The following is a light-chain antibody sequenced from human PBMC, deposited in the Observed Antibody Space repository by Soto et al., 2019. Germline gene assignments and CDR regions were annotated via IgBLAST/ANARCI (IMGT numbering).Light chain of an antibody. J-gene: IGKJ5*01. CDR1: QSVSSN. V-gene: IGKV3-15*01. CDR2: GAS. Sequence: EIVMTQSPVTLSVSPGERATLSCRASQSVSSNLAWYQQKPGQAPRLLIYGASTRATGIPARFSGSGSGTEFTLTISSLQSEDFAVYYCQQYGSSPPITFGQGTRL. CDR3: QQYGSSPPIT.